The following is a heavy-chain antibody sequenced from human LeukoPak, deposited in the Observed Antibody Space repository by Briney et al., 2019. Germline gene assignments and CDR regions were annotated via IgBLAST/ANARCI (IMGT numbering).Heavy chain of an antibody. Sequence: PSETLSLTCTVSGDSISSSRYCWGWIRQPPGTGLEWIGSISYSGNTSSAPSLRSRVTISLDTSKNQVSLKLTSVTAADTAMYYCARSYCTNGVCYTILAYWGQGTLVTVSS. J-gene: IGHJ4*02. CDR3: ARSYCTNGVCYTILAY. CDR1: GDSISSSRYC. CDR2: ISYSGNT. V-gene: IGHV4-39*07. D-gene: IGHD2-8*01.